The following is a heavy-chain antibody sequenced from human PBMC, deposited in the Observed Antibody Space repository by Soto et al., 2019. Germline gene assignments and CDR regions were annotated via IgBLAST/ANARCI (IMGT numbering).Heavy chain of an antibody. CDR2: IYYSGST. Sequence: PSETLSLTCTVSGDSISSSNYYWVWIRLPPGKGLEWIGSIYYSGSTYYNPSLNSRLTISVDTSKNQFSLKLSSVAAADTAVYYCARVVATTLNWFDPWGQGTLVTVSS. J-gene: IGHJ5*02. D-gene: IGHD5-12*01. CDR3: ARVVATTLNWFDP. CDR1: GDSISSSNYY. V-gene: IGHV4-39*01.